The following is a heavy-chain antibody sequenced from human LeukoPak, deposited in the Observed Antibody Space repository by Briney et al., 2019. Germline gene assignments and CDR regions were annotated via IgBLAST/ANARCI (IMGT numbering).Heavy chain of an antibody. CDR2: IYHSGNT. D-gene: IGHD6-13*01. CDR3: ARADASIWPRSFEY. Sequence: SETLSLTCVVSGGSISSTDWWSWVRQPPGKGLEWIGEIYHSGNTNYNPSLKSRVTISVDKSKNQFSLNVNSVTAADTAVYYCARADASIWPRSFEYWGQGTLVTVSS. J-gene: IGHJ4*02. V-gene: IGHV4-4*02. CDR1: GGSISSTDW.